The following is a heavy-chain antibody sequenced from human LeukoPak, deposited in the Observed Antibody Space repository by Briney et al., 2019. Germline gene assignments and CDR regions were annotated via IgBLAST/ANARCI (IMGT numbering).Heavy chain of an antibody. D-gene: IGHD6-19*01. CDR3: ATSGWYLLPGVY. V-gene: IGHV4-39*01. Sequence: SETLSLTCIVSGGSISNYYWGWIRQPPGKGLEWIGSIYYSGSTYYNPSLESRVTISVDTSKNQFSLKLSSVTAADTAVYYCATSGWYLLPGVYWGQGTLVTVSS. CDR1: GGSISNYY. J-gene: IGHJ4*02. CDR2: IYYSGST.